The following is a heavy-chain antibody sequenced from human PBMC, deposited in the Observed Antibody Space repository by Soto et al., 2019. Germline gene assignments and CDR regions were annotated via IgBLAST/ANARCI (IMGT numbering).Heavy chain of an antibody. V-gene: IGHV3-11*01. CDR2: ISTSGSTI. CDR3: ARVSPPPDY. CDR1: GFTFSDYY. J-gene: IGHJ4*02. Sequence: PGGSLRLSCAASGFTFSDYYMSWIRRAPGKGLEWVSYISTSGSTINYADSAKGRFTISRDNAKNSLYLQMNSLRAEDTAVYYCARVSPPPDYWGQGTLVTVSS.